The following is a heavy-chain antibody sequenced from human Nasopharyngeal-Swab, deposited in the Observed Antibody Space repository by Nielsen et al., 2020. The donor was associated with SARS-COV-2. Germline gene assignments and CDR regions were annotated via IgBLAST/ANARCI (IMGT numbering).Heavy chain of an antibody. CDR2: IGDKDHNYAT. J-gene: IGHJ4*02. Sequence: GGSLRLSCATSGFVFSASAMHWVRQASGKGLEWVGRIGDKDHNYATTYGASVKGRFTISRDDSKNTAFLQLDSLKTEDTALYYCTTDFYLDYWGQGTLVTVSS. CDR3: TTDFYLDY. CDR1: GFVFSASA. V-gene: IGHV3-73*01.